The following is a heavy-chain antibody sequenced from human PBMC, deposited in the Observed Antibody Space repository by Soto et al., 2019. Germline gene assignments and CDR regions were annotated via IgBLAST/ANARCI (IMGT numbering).Heavy chain of an antibody. CDR2: IYYSGST. CDR1: GGSISSGDYY. CDR3: ARAHGVVNPSSYYYGMDV. J-gene: IGHJ6*02. V-gene: IGHV4-30-4*01. Sequence: PSETLSLTCTVSGGSISSGDYYWSWIRQPPGKGLEWIGYIYYSGSTYYNPSLKSRVTISVDTSKNQFSLKLSSVTAADTAVYYCARAHGVVNPSSYYYGMDVWGQGTTVTVSS. D-gene: IGHD3-3*01.